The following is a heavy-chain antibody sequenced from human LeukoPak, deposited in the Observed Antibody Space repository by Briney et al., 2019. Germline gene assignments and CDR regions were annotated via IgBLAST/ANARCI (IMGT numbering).Heavy chain of an antibody. CDR1: GFTFSSYS. V-gene: IGHV3-21*01. Sequence: KPGGSLRLSCAASGFTFSSYSMNWVRQAPGKGLEWVSSISSGGNYIYYADSVKGRFTISRDNAKNSLYLQMNSLRAEETAVYYCARAGILVAGTDWHFDLWGRGTLVTVSS. D-gene: IGHD6-19*01. J-gene: IGHJ2*01. CDR2: ISSGGNYI. CDR3: ARAGILVAGTDWHFDL.